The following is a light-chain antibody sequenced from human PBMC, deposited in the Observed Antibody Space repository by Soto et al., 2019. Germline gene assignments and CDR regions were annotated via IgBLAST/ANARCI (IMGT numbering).Light chain of an antibody. CDR1: SSNIGTGYD. CDR2: GHN. V-gene: IGLV1-40*01. CDR3: QSYDTSLSGSVV. J-gene: IGLJ2*01. Sequence: QPVLTQPPSVSGAPGQRVTISCTGSSSNIGTGYDVHWYQQLPGTAPKLLIYGHNNRPSGVPDRFSASKSGTSASLAITGLQAEDEADYYCQSYDTSLSGSVVFGGGTQLTVL.